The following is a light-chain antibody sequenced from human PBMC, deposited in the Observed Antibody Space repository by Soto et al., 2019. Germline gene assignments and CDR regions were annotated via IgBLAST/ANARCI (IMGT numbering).Light chain of an antibody. V-gene: IGKV1-5*03. CDR1: HTIERW. Sequence: DIQMTQSPSTVSASVGDRVTVTCRASHTIERWLAWYQQKPGTALKLLIDKASTLENGVPPRFSASGSGTAYTLTISSLQPDDSATYYGQQYDDSPLTYGRGTNVEIK. CDR2: KAS. CDR3: QQYDDSPLT. J-gene: IGKJ4*01.